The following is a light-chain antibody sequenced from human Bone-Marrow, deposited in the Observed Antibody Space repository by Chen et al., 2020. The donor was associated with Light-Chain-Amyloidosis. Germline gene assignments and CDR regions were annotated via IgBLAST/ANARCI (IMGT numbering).Light chain of an antibody. Sequence: QPVLTQPPSSSASPGASARLTCTLPSDINVGSYNIYWYQQKQGSPPRYLLYYYSDSNKGQGSGVPSRFSGFKDASANTGILLISGLQSEDEADYYCMIWPSNAWVFGGGTRLTVL. CDR2: YYSDSNK. CDR3: MIWPSNAWV. V-gene: IGLV5-37*01. CDR1: SDINVGSYN. J-gene: IGLJ3*02.